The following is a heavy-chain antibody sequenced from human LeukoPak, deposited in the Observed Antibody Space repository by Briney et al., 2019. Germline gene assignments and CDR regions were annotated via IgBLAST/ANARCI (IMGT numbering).Heavy chain of an antibody. D-gene: IGHD3-16*01. Sequence: KPSETLSLTCTVSGGSISSYYWSWIRQPPGRGLEWIGYIYYSGSTNYNPSLKSRVTISVDTSKNQYSLKLSSVTAADTAVYYCAGNLWGSIIDYWGQGTLVTVSS. J-gene: IGHJ4*02. CDR3: AGNLWGSIIDY. CDR2: IYYSGST. V-gene: IGHV4-59*01. CDR1: GGSISSYY.